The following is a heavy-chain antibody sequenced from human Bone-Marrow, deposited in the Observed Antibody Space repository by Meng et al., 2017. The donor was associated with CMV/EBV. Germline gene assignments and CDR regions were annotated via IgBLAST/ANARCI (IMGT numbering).Heavy chain of an antibody. J-gene: IGHJ3*02. CDR1: GFTFSSYE. V-gene: IGHV3-48*03. D-gene: IGHD2-21*01. CDR3: AHIVVVNGGDAFDI. Sequence: GESLKISCAASGFTFSSYEMNWVRQAPGKGLEWVSYISSSGSTIYYADSVKGRFTISRDNAKNSLYLQMNSLRAEDTAVYYCAHIVVVNGGDAFDIWGQGTMVTVSS. CDR2: ISSSGSTI.